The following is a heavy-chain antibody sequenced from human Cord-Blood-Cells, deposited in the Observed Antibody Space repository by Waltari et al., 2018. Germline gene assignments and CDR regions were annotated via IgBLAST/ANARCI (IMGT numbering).Heavy chain of an antibody. CDR3: ASLHDSGSYPRAACAI. V-gene: IGHV1-69*01. CDR2: IIPIFSTA. J-gene: IGHJ3*02. CDR1: GGTFSSYA. Sequence: QVQLVQSGAEVKRPGSSVKASCNASGGTFSSYAISWVRHAPGQGLEWMGGIIPIFSTAKYARNFQGRFTITAQESTTTAYMELSGLRSEDTVVYSCASLHDSGSYPRAACAIWGQETMVTVSS. D-gene: IGHD1-26*01.